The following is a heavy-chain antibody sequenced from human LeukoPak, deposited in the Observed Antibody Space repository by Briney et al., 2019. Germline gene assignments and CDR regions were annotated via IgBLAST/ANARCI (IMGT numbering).Heavy chain of an antibody. Sequence: SETLSLTCTVSGDSISDYYWSWIRQPPGKGLEWIGSIHAVGSLSFNPSLRSRVTISVDTSKNQFSLKLSSVTAADTAVYYCARSEWYYYDSSRRPYHFDYWGQGTLVTVSS. J-gene: IGHJ4*02. CDR2: IHAVGSL. D-gene: IGHD3-22*01. CDR3: ARSEWYYYDSSRRPYHFDY. V-gene: IGHV4-59*05. CDR1: GDSISDYY.